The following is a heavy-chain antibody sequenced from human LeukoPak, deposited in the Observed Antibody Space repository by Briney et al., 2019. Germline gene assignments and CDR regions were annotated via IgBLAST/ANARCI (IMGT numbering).Heavy chain of an antibody. D-gene: IGHD1-1*01. CDR3: VRDLHNYNDNY. CDR1: GYTFTGYN. CDR2: MNPNSGGT. Sequence: ASVKVSCKASGYTFTGYNMHWLRQAPGQGLEWMGWMNPNSGGTLYSPKFQGRVTMTRDTSISTAFMELSRLRFDDTAIYYCVRDLHNYNDNYWGQGTLVTVSS. V-gene: IGHV1-2*02. J-gene: IGHJ4*02.